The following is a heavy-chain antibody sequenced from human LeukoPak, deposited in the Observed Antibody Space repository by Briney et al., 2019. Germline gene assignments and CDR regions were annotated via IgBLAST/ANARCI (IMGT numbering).Heavy chain of an antibody. CDR1: GGSISSYY. CDR3: AGVQSVMGFDP. CDR2: IYTSGST. V-gene: IGHV4-4*07. D-gene: IGHD1-26*01. Sequence: SGTLCLTCAVSGGSISSYYWSWIRQPAGKGLEWVGRIYTSGSTNYNPSLKSRVTMSVDTSKNQFSLKMSSVTAADTAVYYCAGVQSVMGFDPGGQGTLHSVFS. J-gene: IGHJ5*02.